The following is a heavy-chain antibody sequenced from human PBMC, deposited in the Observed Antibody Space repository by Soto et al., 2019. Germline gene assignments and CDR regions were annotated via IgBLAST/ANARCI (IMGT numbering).Heavy chain of an antibody. CDR3: AKDRAKRYSSSVGDY. CDR2: ISLNSGSI. V-gene: IGHV3-9*01. CDR1: GLTFDYYA. D-gene: IGHD6-6*01. J-gene: IGHJ4*02. Sequence: PGGSLRRSWAASGLTFDYYAMHWVRQAPGKGLEWVSGISLNSGSIGYADSVNGRFTISRDNAKNSLYLQMNSLRAEDTALYYCAKDRAKRYSSSVGDYWGQGTLVTVSS.